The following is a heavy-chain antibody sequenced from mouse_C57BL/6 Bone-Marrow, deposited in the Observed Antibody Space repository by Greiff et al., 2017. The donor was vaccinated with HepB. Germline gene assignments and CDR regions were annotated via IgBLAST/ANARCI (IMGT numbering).Heavy chain of an antibody. Sequence: QVQLKQPGAELVKPGASVKLSCKASGYTFTSYWMQWVKQRPGQGLEWIGEIDPSDSYTNYNQKFKGKATLTVDTSSSTAYMQLSSLTSEDSAVYYCAREIYGSTYFDYWGQGTTLTVSS. J-gene: IGHJ2*01. CDR3: AREIYGSTYFDY. CDR2: IDPSDSYT. CDR1: GYTFTSYW. D-gene: IGHD1-1*01. V-gene: IGHV1-50*01.